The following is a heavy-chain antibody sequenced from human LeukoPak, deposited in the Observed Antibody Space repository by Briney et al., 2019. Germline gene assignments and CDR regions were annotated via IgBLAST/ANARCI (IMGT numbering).Heavy chain of an antibody. D-gene: IGHD3-16*01. CDR3: ARLRGFTFDY. V-gene: IGHV4-39*07. CDR2: IYYIGST. J-gene: IGHJ4*02. Sequence: SETLSLTCTVSGGSISDGSYYWGWIRQPPGTGLEWIGTIYYIGSTYYNPSLKSRVTISVHTSKNQFSLKLGSVTAADTAVYYCARLRGFTFDYWGQGTLVTVSS. CDR1: GGSISDGSYY.